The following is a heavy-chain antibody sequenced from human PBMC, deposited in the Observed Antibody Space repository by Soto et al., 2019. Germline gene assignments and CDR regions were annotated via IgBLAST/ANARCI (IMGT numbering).Heavy chain of an antibody. CDR3: AREEEVTGNFEY. V-gene: IGHV4-59*01. J-gene: IGHJ4*02. CDR2: IYYSVSS. Sequence: SEPLSLTCTVSGGSISSYYWSWIRQPPGKGLEWIGYIYYSVSSNYNPSLKSRVTISVDTSKNQFSLKLSSVTAADTAVYYCAREEEVTGNFEYWGKGNMVTVSS. CDR1: GGSISSYY. D-gene: IGHD3-10*01.